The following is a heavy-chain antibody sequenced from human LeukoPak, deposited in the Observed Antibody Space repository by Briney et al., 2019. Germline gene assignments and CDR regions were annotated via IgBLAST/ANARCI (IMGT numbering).Heavy chain of an antibody. CDR3: AREGLGPYGSGSYGEINGMDV. CDR2: ISAGADVI. CDR1: GFSFRDYP. D-gene: IGHD3-10*01. J-gene: IGHJ6*02. Sequence: GGSLRLSCEAAGFSFRDYPMGWVRRASGKGLEWVSGISAGADVIFCADPVKGRFTISRDNAKNSLYLQMNSLRAEDTAVYYCAREGLGPYGSGSYGEINGMDVWGQGTTVTVSS. V-gene: IGHV3-21*01.